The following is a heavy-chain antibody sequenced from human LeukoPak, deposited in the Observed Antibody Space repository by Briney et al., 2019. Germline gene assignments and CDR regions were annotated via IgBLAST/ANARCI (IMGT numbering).Heavy chain of an antibody. CDR3: ARDALYCSSTSCYRYWYFDL. V-gene: IGHV4-59*12. D-gene: IGHD2-2*01. CDR2: ISYSGST. CDR1: GGAISIYY. Sequence: PSETLSLTCTVSGGAISIYYWSWIRQPPGKGLEWIGYISYSGSTNYNPSLKSRVTISVDTSKNQFSLKLSSVTAADTAVYYCARDALYCSSTSCYRYWYFDLWGRGTLVTVSS. J-gene: IGHJ2*01.